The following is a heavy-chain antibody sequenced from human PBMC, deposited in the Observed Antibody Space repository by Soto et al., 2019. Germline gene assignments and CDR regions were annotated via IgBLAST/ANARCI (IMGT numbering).Heavy chain of an antibody. CDR1: GYTFTSYA. D-gene: IGHD3-3*01. J-gene: IGHJ6*02. V-gene: IGHV1-3*01. Sequence: ASVKVSCKASGYTFTSYAMHWVRQAPGQRLEWMGWINAGNGNTKYSQKFQGRVTITRDTSASTAYMELSSLRAEDTAVYYCARDRITIFGVVPPNIYYYYGMDVWGQGTTVTVSS. CDR3: ARDRITIFGVVPPNIYYYYGMDV. CDR2: INAGNGNT.